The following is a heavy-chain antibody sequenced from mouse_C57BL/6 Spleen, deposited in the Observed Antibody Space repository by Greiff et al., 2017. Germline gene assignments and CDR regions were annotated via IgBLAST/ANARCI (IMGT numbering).Heavy chain of an antibody. CDR2: IRLKSDNYAT. Sequence: EVKLEASGGGLVQPGGSMKLSCVASGFTFSNYWMNWVRQSPEKGLEWVAQIRLKSDNYATHYAESVKGRFTISRDDYKSSVYLQMNNLRAEDTGIYYCTLYYYGSRRDAMDYWGQGTSVTVSS. CDR1: GFTFSNYW. J-gene: IGHJ4*01. CDR3: TLYYYGSRRDAMDY. V-gene: IGHV6-3*01. D-gene: IGHD1-1*01.